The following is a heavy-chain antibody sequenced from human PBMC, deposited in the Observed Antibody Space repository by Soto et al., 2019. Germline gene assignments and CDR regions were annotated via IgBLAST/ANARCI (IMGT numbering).Heavy chain of an antibody. Sequence: RLSCGASGFIFSSYAMNWVRQAPGKGLEWVAGISGSGISTYYADSVKGRFTISRDNSKNTLYLQLNSLRTEDTAVYYCAKARSANYQYYLDYWGQGTLVTVSS. CDR1: GFIFSSYA. CDR2: ISGSGIST. V-gene: IGHV3-23*01. CDR3: AKARSANYQYYLDY. J-gene: IGHJ4*02. D-gene: IGHD3-22*01.